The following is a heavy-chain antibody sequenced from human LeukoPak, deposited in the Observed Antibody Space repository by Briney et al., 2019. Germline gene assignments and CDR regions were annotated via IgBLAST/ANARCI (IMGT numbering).Heavy chain of an antibody. J-gene: IGHJ4*02. CDR3: AREERSTSVGFDY. D-gene: IGHD2-2*01. CDR2: INHSGST. V-gene: IGHV4-34*01. CDR1: GGPFSGYT. Sequence: PPETLSLTCAVYGGPFSGYTWSGTPQPPGKGREWIGEINHSGSTNYNPSLKSRVTISVDTSKNQFSLKLSSVTAAGTAVYYCAREERSTSVGFDYWGQGTLVTVSS.